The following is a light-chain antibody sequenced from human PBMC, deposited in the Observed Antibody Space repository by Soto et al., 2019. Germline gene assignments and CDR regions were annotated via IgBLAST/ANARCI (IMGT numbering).Light chain of an antibody. CDR3: SSPGGSNNPYA. CDR1: SSDIGGYNF. Sequence: QSALTQPPSASGSPAQSVTISCTGTSSDIGGYNFVSWYQQHPGKAPKLIIYEVYKRPSGVPDRLSGSKSVNTASLTVSGLQAEDEADYYCSSPGGSNNPYAFGTGTKVTVL. CDR2: EVY. V-gene: IGLV2-8*01. J-gene: IGLJ1*01.